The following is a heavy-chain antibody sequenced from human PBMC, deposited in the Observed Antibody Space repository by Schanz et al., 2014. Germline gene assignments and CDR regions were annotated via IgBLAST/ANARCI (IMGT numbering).Heavy chain of an antibody. D-gene: IGHD1-26*01. CDR2: VKSKADGGTT. CDR3: KWELHVYYGMDV. CDR1: GFTFSNAW. J-gene: IGHJ6*02. Sequence: VQLVESGGGLVKPGGSLRLSCGASGFTFSNAWMTWVRQAQGKGLEWVGRVKSKADGGTTAYAAPVEGRFTVSRDDSKNMLYLQMDRLKIEDTAVYYCKWELHVYYGMDVWGQGTAVTVSS. V-gene: IGHV3-15*01.